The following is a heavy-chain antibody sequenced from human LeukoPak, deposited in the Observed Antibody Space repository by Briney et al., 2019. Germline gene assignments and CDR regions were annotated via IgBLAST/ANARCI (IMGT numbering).Heavy chain of an antibody. CDR3: ARASYCGANCYYYFDY. J-gene: IGHJ4*02. D-gene: IGHD2-21*02. CDR2: IYHSGRT. CDR1: GGSISSGGYY. Sequence: SETLSLTCTVSGGSISSGGYYWSWIRQPPGKGLEWIGYIYHSGRTNYVPSLKSRVTMSVDTSKNQISLNLSSVTAADTAIYYCARASYCGANCYYYFDYWGQGTLVTVSS. V-gene: IGHV4-61*08.